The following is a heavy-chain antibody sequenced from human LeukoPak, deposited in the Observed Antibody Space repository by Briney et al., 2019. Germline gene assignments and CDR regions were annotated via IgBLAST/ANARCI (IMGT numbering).Heavy chain of an antibody. Sequence: GGSLRLSCAASGFTFSSYGMSWVRQAPGKGLEWVANIKQDGSEKYYVDSVKGLFTMSRDNAKNSLNLQMNSLRAEDTAVYYCARDQAPTYYYDFWSGYIDYWGQGTLATVSS. CDR3: ARDQAPTYYYDFWSGYIDY. CDR2: IKQDGSEK. J-gene: IGHJ4*02. CDR1: GFTFSSYG. D-gene: IGHD3-3*01. V-gene: IGHV3-7*01.